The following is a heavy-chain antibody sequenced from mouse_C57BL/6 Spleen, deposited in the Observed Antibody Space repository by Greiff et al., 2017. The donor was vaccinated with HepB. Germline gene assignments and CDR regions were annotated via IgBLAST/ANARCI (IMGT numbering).Heavy chain of an antibody. CDR3: ARRVSRDYAMDY. Sequence: VQLKESGPELVKPGASVKISCKASGYSFTGYYMNWVKQSPEKSLEWIGEINPSTGGTTYNQKFKAKATLTVDKSSSTAYMQLKSLTSEDSAVYYCARRVSRDYAMDYWGQGTSVTVSS. CDR1: GYSFTGYY. V-gene: IGHV1-42*01. CDR2: INPSTGGT. J-gene: IGHJ4*01. D-gene: IGHD1-1*01.